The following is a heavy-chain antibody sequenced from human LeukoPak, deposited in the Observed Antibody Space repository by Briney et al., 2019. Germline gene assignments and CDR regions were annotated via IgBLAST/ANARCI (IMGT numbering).Heavy chain of an antibody. CDR1: GFTFSSYS. J-gene: IGHJ4*02. Sequence: PGGSLRLSRAASGFTFSSYSMNWVRQAPGKGLEWVSSISSSSSYIYYADSVKGRFTISRDNAKNSLYLQMNSLRAEDTAVYYCARVSAGCSGGSCSSFDYWGQGTLVTVSS. CDR3: ARVSAGCSGGSCSSFDY. V-gene: IGHV3-21*01. D-gene: IGHD2-15*01. CDR2: ISSSSSYI.